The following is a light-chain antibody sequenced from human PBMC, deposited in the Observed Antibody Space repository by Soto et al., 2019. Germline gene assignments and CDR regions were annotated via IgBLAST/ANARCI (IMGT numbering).Light chain of an antibody. V-gene: IGLV1-40*01. Sequence: QSVLTQPPSVSGAPGQRVTISCTGSSSNIGAGYDVHWYQQLPGTAPKLLIYGNSNRPSGVPDRFSGSKSGTSAPLAITWLQAEDEADYYCQSYDSSLSVVFGGGTKLTVL. J-gene: IGLJ2*01. CDR2: GNS. CDR1: SSNIGAGYD. CDR3: QSYDSSLSVV.